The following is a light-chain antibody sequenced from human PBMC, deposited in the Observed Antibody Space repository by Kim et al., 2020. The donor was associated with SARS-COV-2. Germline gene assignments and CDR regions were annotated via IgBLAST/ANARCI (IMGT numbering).Light chain of an antibody. Sequence: EIVMTQSPATLSVSPGERATLSCRASQSIDSNFAWYQQKPGQAPRLLIYGASTRATGVPARFSGSGYGTEFTLTITNLQSEDFAVYYCQQYDNWLRTFGQGTKLEI. V-gene: IGKV3D-15*01. J-gene: IGKJ1*01. CDR3: QQYDNWLRT. CDR1: QSIDSN. CDR2: GAS.